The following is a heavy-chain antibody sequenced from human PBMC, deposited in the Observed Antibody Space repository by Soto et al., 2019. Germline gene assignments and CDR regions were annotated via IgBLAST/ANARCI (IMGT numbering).Heavy chain of an antibody. CDR3: ARRLVRGVYYFDY. CDR1: GFSLSTTGMG. V-gene: IGHV2-5*02. Sequence: SGXTLVNPTQTLTLTCTFSGFSLSTTGMGLGWIRQPPGKALEWLVLIYWDDDKHYSPSLKNRLTITKDTSRNQVVLKMTNMDPVDTATYYCARRLVRGVYYFDYWGQGILVTVSS. D-gene: IGHD3-10*01. CDR2: IYWDDDK. J-gene: IGHJ4*02.